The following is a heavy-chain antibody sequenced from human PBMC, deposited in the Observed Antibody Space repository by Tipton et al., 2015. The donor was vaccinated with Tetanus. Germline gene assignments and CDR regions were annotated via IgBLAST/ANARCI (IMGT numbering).Heavy chain of an antibody. J-gene: IGHJ4*02. V-gene: IGHV5-51*01. D-gene: IGHD7-27*01. CDR2: IHPGDSET. CDR1: GYSFTSQW. Sequence: QSGPEVKKPGESPKISCKGSGYSFTSQWIAWVRQMPGKGLEWMGIIHPGDSETRYSPSFQGQVTISADKSTTTAYLQWTSLKASDSAIYYCARRVGYWGRFDYWGLGTLVTVSS. CDR3: ARRVGYWGRFDY.